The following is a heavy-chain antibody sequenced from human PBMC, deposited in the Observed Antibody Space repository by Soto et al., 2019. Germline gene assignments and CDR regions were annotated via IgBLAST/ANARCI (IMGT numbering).Heavy chain of an antibody. CDR3: ARASSYYGSGSSY. V-gene: IGHV1-69*02. CDR1: GGTFSSYT. CDR2: IIPILGIA. J-gene: IGHJ4*02. D-gene: IGHD3-10*01. Sequence: GASVKVSCKASGGTFSSYTISWVRQAPGQGLEWMGRIIPILGIANYAQKFQGRVTITADKSTSTAYMELSSLRSEDTAVYYCARASSYYGSGSSYWGQGTLVTVSS.